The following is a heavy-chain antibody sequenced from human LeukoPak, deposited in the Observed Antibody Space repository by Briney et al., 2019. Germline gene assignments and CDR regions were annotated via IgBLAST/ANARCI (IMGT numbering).Heavy chain of an antibody. CDR1: GYTFTSYY. D-gene: IGHD6-13*01. CDR3: ARFSHSSSWTYYFDY. V-gene: IGHV1-46*01. J-gene: IGHJ4*02. CDR2: INPSGGST. Sequence: ASVKVSCKASGYTFTSYYMHWVRQAPGQGLEWMGIINPSGGSTSYAQKFQGRVTITADESTSTAYMELSSLRSEDTAVYYCARFSHSSSWTYYFDYWGQGTLVTVSS.